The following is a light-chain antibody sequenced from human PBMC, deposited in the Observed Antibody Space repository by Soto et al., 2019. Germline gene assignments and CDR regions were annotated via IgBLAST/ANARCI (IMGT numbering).Light chain of an antibody. CDR2: EVR. V-gene: IGLV2-14*01. Sequence: QSVLTQPASVSGSPGQSIAISCTGTSSDVGGYNYVSWYQQHPGKAPKLMIYEVRNRPSGVSDRLSGSKSANTASLTISGLQAEDEADYYCSSYTSSNTVIFGGGTKVTVL. CDR1: SSDVGGYNY. J-gene: IGLJ2*01. CDR3: SSYTSSNTVI.